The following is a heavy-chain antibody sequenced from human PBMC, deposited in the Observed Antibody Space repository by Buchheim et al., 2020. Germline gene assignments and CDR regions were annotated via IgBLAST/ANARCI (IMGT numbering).Heavy chain of an antibody. J-gene: IGHJ2*01. CDR1: GGSISSSSYY. D-gene: IGHD3-22*01. V-gene: IGHV4-39*07. Sequence: QLQLQESGPGLVKPSETLSLTCTVSGGSISSSSYYWGWIRQPPGKGLEWIGSIYYSGSTYYNPSLQSRVTISVDTSKNQFSLKLSSVTAADTAVYYCARDRDYYDSSGYLERYFDLWGRGTL. CDR2: IYYSGST. CDR3: ARDRDYYDSSGYLERYFDL.